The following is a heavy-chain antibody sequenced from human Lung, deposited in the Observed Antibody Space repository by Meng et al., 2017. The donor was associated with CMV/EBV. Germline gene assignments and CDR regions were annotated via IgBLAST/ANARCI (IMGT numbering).Heavy chain of an antibody. V-gene: IGHV4-30-4*02. CDR1: GASISSENYF. CDR2: IHFNGNA. D-gene: IGHD6-6*01. J-gene: IGHJ3*02. CDR3: AREVDAARDSDAFDI. Sequence: SXTLSLXCIVSGASISSENYFWSWIRQPPGKGLEWIGYIHFNGNAYYNPSLESRAAISKDTSNNQSNDQFSLKLSSVTAADTAVYYCAREVDAARDSDAFDIWXQGTXVTVSS.